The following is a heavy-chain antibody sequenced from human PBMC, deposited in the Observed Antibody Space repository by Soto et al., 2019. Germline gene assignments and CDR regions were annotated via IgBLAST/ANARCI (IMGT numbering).Heavy chain of an antibody. CDR2: ISGSGGST. CDR3: AKDHEQQLVIYTFDY. J-gene: IGHJ4*02. CDR1: GFTFSSYA. Sequence: PGGSLRLSCAASGFTFSSYAMSWVRQAPGKGLEWVSAISGSGGSTYYADSVKGRFTISRDNSKNTLYLQMNSLRAEDTAVYYCAKDHEQQLVIYTFDYWGQGTLVTVSS. V-gene: IGHV3-23*01. D-gene: IGHD6-13*01.